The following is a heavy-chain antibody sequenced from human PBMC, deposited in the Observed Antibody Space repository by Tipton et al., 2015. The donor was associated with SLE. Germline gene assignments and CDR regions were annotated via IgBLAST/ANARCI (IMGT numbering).Heavy chain of an antibody. V-gene: IGHV4-34*01. CDR1: GGSFSGYY. J-gene: IGHJ6*02. CDR2: INHSGYT. Sequence: LRLSCAVYGGSFSGYYRSWIRQPPGKGLEWIGEINHSGYTNYNLSLKSRVTISVDTSKNQFSLKLSSVTAADTAVYYCARATDCSGGRCYSAYYYYYGMDVWGQGTTVTVSS. D-gene: IGHD2-15*01. CDR3: ARATDCSGGRCYSAYYYYYGMDV.